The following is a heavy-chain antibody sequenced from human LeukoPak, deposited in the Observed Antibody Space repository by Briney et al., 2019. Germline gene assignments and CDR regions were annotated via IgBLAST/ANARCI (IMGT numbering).Heavy chain of an antibody. CDR1: GFTVSSNY. D-gene: IGHD3-3*01. CDR2: LYTDGRT. J-gene: IGHJ4*02. Sequence: GGSLRLSCAVSGFTVSSNYISWVRQAPGRGLEWLSVLYTDGRTYYADSVKGRFTISRHNSKNTLYLQMNSLGAEDTAVYYCARDPQGSGYAFDYWGQGTLVTVSS. CDR3: ARDPQGSGYAFDY. V-gene: IGHV3-53*01.